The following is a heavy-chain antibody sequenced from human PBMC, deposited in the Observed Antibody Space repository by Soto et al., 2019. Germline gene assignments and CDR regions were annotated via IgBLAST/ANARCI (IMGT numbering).Heavy chain of an antibody. V-gene: IGHV3-30*15. CDR2: ISHDGSVT. J-gene: IGHJ6*03. CDR3: AKDEYWESHFYYFMDL. Sequence: GGSLRLSCSASGFTFSSYAMHWVRQAPGKGLEWVAVISHDGSVTYYSESVKGRFTMSRDNSKETLFLQMSSLRSEDTAIYYCAKDEYWESHFYYFMDLWGRGTTVTVSS. CDR1: GFTFSSYA. D-gene: IGHD1-26*01.